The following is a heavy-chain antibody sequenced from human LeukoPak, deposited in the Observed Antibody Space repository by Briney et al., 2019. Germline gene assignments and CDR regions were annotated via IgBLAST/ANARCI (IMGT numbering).Heavy chain of an antibody. D-gene: IGHD3-3*01. CDR1: GFTFSSYG. V-gene: IGHV3-33*06. J-gene: IGHJ4*02. CDR3: AKIIGVVISLYYFDY. Sequence: GGSLRLSCAASGFTFSSYGMHWVRQAPGKGLEWVAVIWYDGSNKYYADSVKGRFTISRDNSKNTLYLQMNSLRAEDTAVYYCAKIIGVVISLYYFDYWGQGTLVTVSS. CDR2: IWYDGSNK.